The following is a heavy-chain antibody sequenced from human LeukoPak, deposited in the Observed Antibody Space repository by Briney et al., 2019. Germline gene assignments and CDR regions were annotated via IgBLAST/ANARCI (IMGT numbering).Heavy chain of an antibody. V-gene: IGHV4-34*01. J-gene: IGHJ6*03. CDR2: INHSGST. CDR1: GGSFSGYY. Sequence: SSETLSLTCAVYGGSFSGYYWSWIRQPPGKGLEWIGEINHSGSTNYNPSLKSRVTISVDTSKNQFSLKLSSVTAADTAVYYCARASTYYYDSSGYPEAYYYYYYYMDVWGKGTTVTVSS. D-gene: IGHD3-22*01. CDR3: ARASTYYYDSSGYPEAYYYYYYYMDV.